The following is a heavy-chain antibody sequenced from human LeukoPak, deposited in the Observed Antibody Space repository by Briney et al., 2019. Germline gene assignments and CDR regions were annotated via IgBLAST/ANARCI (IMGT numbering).Heavy chain of an antibody. D-gene: IGHD2-15*01. CDR2: INPNSGGT. Sequence: ASVKVSCKASGYTFTGYYMHWVRQAPGQGLEWMGWINPNSGGTNYAQKLQGRVTMTTDTSTSTAYMELRSLRSDDTAVYYCARDRRVYCSGGSCTYYYYGMDVWGQGTTVTVSS. V-gene: IGHV1-2*02. J-gene: IGHJ6*02. CDR3: ARDRRVYCSGGSCTYYYYGMDV. CDR1: GYTFTGYY.